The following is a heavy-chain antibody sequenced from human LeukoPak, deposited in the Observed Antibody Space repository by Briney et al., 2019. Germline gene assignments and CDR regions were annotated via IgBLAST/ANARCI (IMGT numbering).Heavy chain of an antibody. J-gene: IGHJ4*02. Sequence: PGGSLRLSCAASGFTFSSYEMNWVRQAPGKGLEWVSVIYSGGSTYYADSVKGRFTISRDNSKNTLYLQMNSLRAEDTAVYYCARLSSGWYYWGQGTLVTVSS. CDR1: GFTFSSYE. CDR3: ARLSSGWYY. D-gene: IGHD6-19*01. CDR2: IYSGGST. V-gene: IGHV3-53*01.